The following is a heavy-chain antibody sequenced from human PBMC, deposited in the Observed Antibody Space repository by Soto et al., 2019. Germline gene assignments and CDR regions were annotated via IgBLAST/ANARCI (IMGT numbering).Heavy chain of an antibody. CDR1: GYTXTGYY. Sequence: SXKVSFKASGYTXTGYYMNLVRQAPGQGLEWMGWINPNSGGTNYAKKFQGRVTMTRDTSISTAYIELRMLRSDDTAVYYCARDLVNTGVYYYYYGMDVWGQGTTV. V-gene: IGHV1-2*02. CDR2: INPNSGGT. CDR3: ARDLVNTGVYYYYYGMDV. J-gene: IGHJ6*02. D-gene: IGHD4-17*01.